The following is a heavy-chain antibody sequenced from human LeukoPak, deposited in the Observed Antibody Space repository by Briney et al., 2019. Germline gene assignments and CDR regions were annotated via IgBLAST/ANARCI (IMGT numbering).Heavy chain of an antibody. CDR1: GVYFSDLL. CDR2: INHSGST. CDR3: ARAVDSSGFSTFQH. D-gene: IGHD3-22*01. V-gene: IGHV4-34*01. Sequence: PGTPSDTRAVYGVYFSDLLCRWSPPHPRKRPGGNGEINHSGSTNYNRSLKSRVTISVDTSKNQFSLKLSSVTAADTAVYYCARAVDSSGFSTFQHWGQGTLVTVSS. J-gene: IGHJ1*01.